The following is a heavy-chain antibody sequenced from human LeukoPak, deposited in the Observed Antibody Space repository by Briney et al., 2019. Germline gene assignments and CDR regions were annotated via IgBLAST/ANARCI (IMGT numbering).Heavy chain of an antibody. CDR3: ARTIENERFDP. J-gene: IGHJ5*02. CDR1: GGSISSYY. CDR2: IYYSGST. Sequence: SETLSLTCTVSGGSISSYYWSCIRQPPGKGLEWIGYIYYSGSTNYNPSLKSRVTISVDTSKNQFSLKLSSVTAADTAVYYCARTIENERFDPWGQGTLVTVSS. V-gene: IGHV4-59*01.